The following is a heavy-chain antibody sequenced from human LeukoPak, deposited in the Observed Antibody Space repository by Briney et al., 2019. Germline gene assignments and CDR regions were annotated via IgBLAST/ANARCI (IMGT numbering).Heavy chain of an antibody. CDR1: GFTFDDYA. V-gene: IGHV3-9*01. Sequence: PGGSLRLSCAASGFTFDDYAMHWVRQAPGKGLEWVSGISWNSGSIGYADSVKGRFTISRDNAKNSLYLQMNSLRAEDTALYYCAKDRDGYNSFNYWGQGTLVTVSS. D-gene: IGHD5-24*01. J-gene: IGHJ4*02. CDR3: AKDRDGYNSFNY. CDR2: ISWNSGSI.